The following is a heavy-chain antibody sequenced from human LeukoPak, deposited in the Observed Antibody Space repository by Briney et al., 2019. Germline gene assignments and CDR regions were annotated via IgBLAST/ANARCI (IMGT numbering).Heavy chain of an antibody. CDR3: ARLHPVVPAAIEGAFDI. CDR1: GYSSSSYW. D-gene: IGHD2-2*01. J-gene: IGHJ3*02. CDR2: IYPGDSDA. Sequence: GESLKISCKCSGYSSSSYWIGWVRQMPGKGLEWMGIIYPGDSDARYSPSFQGQVTISADKSISTAYLQWSSLKASDTAMYYCARLHPVVPAAIEGAFDIWGQGTMVTVSS. V-gene: IGHV5-51*01.